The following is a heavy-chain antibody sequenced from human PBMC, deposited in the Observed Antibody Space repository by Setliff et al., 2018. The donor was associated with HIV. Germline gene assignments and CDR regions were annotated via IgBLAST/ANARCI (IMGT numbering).Heavy chain of an antibody. D-gene: IGHD3-22*01. J-gene: IGHJ4*02. V-gene: IGHV3-21*01. Sequence: GESLTISCAASGFTFSSYSMNWVRQAPGKGLEWVSSISSISSHIYYADSVKGRFTISRDTARNSLYLQMNSLRAEDTAVYYYARDQVPNYYDSSGYYYIDYWGQGTLVTVSS. CDR1: GFTFSSYS. CDR3: ARDQVPNYYDSSGYYYIDY. CDR2: ISSISSHI.